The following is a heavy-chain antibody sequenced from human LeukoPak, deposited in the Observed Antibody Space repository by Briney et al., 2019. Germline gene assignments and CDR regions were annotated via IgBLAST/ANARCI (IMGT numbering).Heavy chain of an antibody. Sequence: SETLSLTCTVSGGSISSGSYYWSWIRQHPGKGLDWIGYIYCSGSTYYNPSLKSRVIISVDTSKNQFSLKLSSVTAADTAVYYCARDKRVDYYDSSGYDDWGQGTLVTVSS. J-gene: IGHJ4*02. CDR3: ARDKRVDYYDSSGYDD. CDR2: IYCSGST. D-gene: IGHD3-22*01. CDR1: GGSISSGSYY. V-gene: IGHV4-31*03.